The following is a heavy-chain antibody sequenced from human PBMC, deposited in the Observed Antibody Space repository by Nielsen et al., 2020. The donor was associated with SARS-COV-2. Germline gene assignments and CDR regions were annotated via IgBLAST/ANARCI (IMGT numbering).Heavy chain of an antibody. J-gene: IGHJ4*02. D-gene: IGHD3-16*01. Sequence: GESLKISCAASGFTFSGYGMHWVRQAPGKGLEWVAVIWYDGSNKYYADSVKGRFTISRDNSKNTLYPQMNSLRAEDTAVYYCARAAPGLPFDYWGQGTLVTVSS. CDR3: ARAAPGLPFDY. CDR1: GFTFSGYG. V-gene: IGHV3-33*08. CDR2: IWYDGSNK.